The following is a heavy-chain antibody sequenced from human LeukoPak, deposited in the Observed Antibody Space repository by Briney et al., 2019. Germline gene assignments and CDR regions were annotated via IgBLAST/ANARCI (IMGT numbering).Heavy chain of an antibody. CDR3: ARDWPNGALDY. Sequence: PGRSLRLSCTPSGFTFSRYTMHCVRQAPGKGLERVAVIWYDGSTEYYAVSVKGRFTISRDNSQNTLYLNTNSPGAEDTAIYYCARDWPNGALDYWSQGTLVTVSS. D-gene: IGHD2-8*01. J-gene: IGHJ4*02. V-gene: IGHV3-33*08. CDR1: GFTFSRYT. CDR2: IWYDGSTE.